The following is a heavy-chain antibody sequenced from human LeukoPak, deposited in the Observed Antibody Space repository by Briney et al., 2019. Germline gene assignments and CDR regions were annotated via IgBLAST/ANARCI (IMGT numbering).Heavy chain of an antibody. CDR1: GFTFSDYY. CDR2: ISSSGSTI. Sequence: PGGSLRLSCAASGFTFSDYYMSWIRQAPGKGLEWVSYISSSGSTIYYADSVKGRFTISRDNSKNTLYLQMNSLRAEDTAVYYCAKAFPYDYGGNSQPIDYWGQGTLVTVSS. J-gene: IGHJ4*02. CDR3: AKAFPYDYGGNSQPIDY. D-gene: IGHD4-23*01. V-gene: IGHV3-11*04.